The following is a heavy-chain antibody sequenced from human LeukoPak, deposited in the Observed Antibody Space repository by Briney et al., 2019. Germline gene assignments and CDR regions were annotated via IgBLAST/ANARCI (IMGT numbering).Heavy chain of an antibody. CDR1: GGSICRYY. Sequence: SETLSLTCMFSGGSICRYYLDGLRQPPGKGLEWIGYIYYSGSTKYNPSLKSRVTISLDTSKNQFSLKLNSVTAADTAVYYCAQCSGQLQAFDIWGQGTMVTVSS. V-gene: IGHV4-59*01. CDR3: AQCSGQLQAFDI. CDR2: IYYSGST. D-gene: IGHD6-19*01. J-gene: IGHJ3*02.